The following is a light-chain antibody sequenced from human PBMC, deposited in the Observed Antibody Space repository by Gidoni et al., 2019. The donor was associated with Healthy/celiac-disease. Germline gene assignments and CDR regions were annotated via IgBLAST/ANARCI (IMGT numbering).Light chain of an antibody. CDR1: QSVSSSY. CDR3: QQYGSSPPYT. V-gene: IGKV3-20*01. J-gene: IGKJ2*01. Sequence: EIVLTQSPGTLSLSPGERATLSSRASQSVSSSYLAWYQQKTGQAPRLLIYGASSRATGIPDRFSGSGSGTDFTLTISRLEPEDFAVYYCQQYGSSPPYTFGQGTKLEIK. CDR2: GAS.